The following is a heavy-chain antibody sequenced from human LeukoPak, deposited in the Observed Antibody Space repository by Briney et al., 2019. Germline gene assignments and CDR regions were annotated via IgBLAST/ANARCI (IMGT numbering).Heavy chain of an antibody. Sequence: PSETLSLTCTVSGGSISSGGYYWSWIRQPPGKGLEWIGYIYHSGSTYYNPSLKSRVTISVDRSKNQFSLKLSSVTAADTAVYYCARDLPLGGYPGELDYWGQGTLVTVSS. J-gene: IGHJ4*02. CDR2: IYHSGST. CDR3: ARDLPLGGYPGELDY. V-gene: IGHV4-30-2*01. D-gene: IGHD5-12*01. CDR1: GGSISSGGYY.